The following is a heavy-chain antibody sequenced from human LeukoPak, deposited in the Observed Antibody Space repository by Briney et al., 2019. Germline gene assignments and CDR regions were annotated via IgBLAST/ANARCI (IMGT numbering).Heavy chain of an antibody. CDR1: GGSISSYY. CDR2: ISYSGST. J-gene: IGHJ4*02. V-gene: IGHV4-59*08. Sequence: SETLSLTCTVSGGSISSYYWSWIRQPPGKGLEWIGYISYSGSTNYNPSLKSRVTMSVDTSRNQFSLRLSSLTAADTAVYYCARRPHSGSLDFWGQGFLVTVSS. CDR3: ARRPHSGSLDF. D-gene: IGHD1-26*01.